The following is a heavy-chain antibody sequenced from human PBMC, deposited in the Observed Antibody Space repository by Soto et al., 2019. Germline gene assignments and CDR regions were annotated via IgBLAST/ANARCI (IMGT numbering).Heavy chain of an antibody. V-gene: IGHV1-18*01. CDR2: ISPFNGNT. J-gene: IGHJ3*01. CDR1: GYIFTSYG. CDR3: ARDFSSLLLVPGSPRLGGSGSKRWGVNL. D-gene: IGHD3-3*01. Sequence: QLHLVQSGAEVKKPGASVKVSCKTSGYIFTSYGINWVRQAPGQGLEWMGWISPFNGNTKFAQKFQGRVHSPTDKSQATAYMELRRRRPDDTAMYCCARDFSSLLLVPGSPRLGGSGSKRWGVNLWGHGTMVAVS.